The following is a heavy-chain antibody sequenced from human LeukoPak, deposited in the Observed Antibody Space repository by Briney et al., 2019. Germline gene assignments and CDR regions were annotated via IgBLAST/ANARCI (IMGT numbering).Heavy chain of an antibody. Sequence: GGSLRLSCAASGFTFSSYSMNWVRQAPGKGLEWVSSISSSSSYIYYADSVKGRFTISRDNAKNSLYLQMNSLRAEDTAVYYCARDLWMATSWVIWGQGAMVTVSS. CDR3: ARDLWMATSWVI. D-gene: IGHD5-24*01. J-gene: IGHJ3*02. V-gene: IGHV3-21*01. CDR2: ISSSSSYI. CDR1: GFTFSSYS.